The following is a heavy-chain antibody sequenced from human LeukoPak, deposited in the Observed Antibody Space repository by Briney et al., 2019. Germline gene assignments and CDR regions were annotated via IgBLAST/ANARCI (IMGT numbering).Heavy chain of an antibody. CDR2: IYYNGST. CDR3: ATGYCSGGSCYFDY. D-gene: IGHD2-15*01. CDR1: GGSFSGYY. V-gene: IGHV4-59*12. Sequence: SETLSLTCAVYGGSFSGYYWSWIRQPPGKGLEWIGNIYYNGSTNYNPSLKSRVSMSLDTSKNQFSLKLTSVTAADTAVYYCATGYCSGGSCYFDYWGQGTLVTVSS. J-gene: IGHJ4*02.